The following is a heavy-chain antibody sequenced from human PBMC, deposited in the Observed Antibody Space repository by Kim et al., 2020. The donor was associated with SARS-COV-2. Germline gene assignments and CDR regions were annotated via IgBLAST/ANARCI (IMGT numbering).Heavy chain of an antibody. CDR3: ARHDYGGYSEDY. Sequence: TYYNPSLKSRVTISVDTSKNQFSLKLSSVTAADTAVYYCARHDYGGYSEDYWGQGTLVTVSS. V-gene: IGHV4-39*01. J-gene: IGHJ4*02. D-gene: IGHD4-17*01. CDR2: T.